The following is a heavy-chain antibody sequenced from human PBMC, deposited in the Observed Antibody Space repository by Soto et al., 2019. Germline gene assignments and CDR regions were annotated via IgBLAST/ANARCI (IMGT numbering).Heavy chain of an antibody. J-gene: IGHJ3*02. CDR2: INHSGST. Sequence: SETLSLTCAVYGGSFSGYYWSWIRQPPGKGLEWIGEINHSGSTNYNPSLKSRVTISVDTSKNQFSLKLSSVTAADTAVYYCAKVVVAATPGSHAFDIWGQGTMVTVSS. CDR1: GGSFSGYY. CDR3: AKVVVAATPGSHAFDI. D-gene: IGHD2-15*01. V-gene: IGHV4-34*01.